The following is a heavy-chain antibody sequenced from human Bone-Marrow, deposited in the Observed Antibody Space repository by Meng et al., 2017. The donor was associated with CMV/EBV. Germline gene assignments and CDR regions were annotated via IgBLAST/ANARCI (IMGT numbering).Heavy chain of an antibody. CDR3: ASVRREDFWSGYYVAF. CDR2: IKHDGNEK. D-gene: IGHD3-3*01. J-gene: IGHJ4*02. Sequence: GESLKISCAASGFTFSSYSMNWVRQAPGKGLEWVANIKHDGNEKYYVDSVKGRFTISRDNAKNSLYLQMNSLRAEDTAVYYCASVRREDFWSGYYVAFWGQETLVTVSS. V-gene: IGHV3-7*01. CDR1: GFTFSSYS.